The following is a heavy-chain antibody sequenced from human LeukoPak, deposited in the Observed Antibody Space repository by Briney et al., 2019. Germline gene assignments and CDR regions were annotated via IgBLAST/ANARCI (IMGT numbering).Heavy chain of an antibody. CDR3: ARDAYCTNGVCYVNDFDY. CDR2: INPSGGST. J-gene: IGHJ4*02. D-gene: IGHD2-8*01. V-gene: IGHV1-46*01. Sequence: GASVKVSCKASGYTFTSYYMNWVRQAPGQGLEWMGIINPSGGSTSYAQKFQGRVTMTRDTSTSTVYMELSSLRSEDTAVYYSARDAYCTNGVCYVNDFDYWGQGTLVTVSS. CDR1: GYTFTSYY.